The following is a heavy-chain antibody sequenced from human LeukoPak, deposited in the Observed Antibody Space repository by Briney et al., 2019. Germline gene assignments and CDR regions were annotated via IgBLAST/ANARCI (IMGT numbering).Heavy chain of an antibody. Sequence: SVKVSCKASGGTFSSYAISWVRQAPGQGLEWMGGIIPIFGTANYAQKFQGRVTITADESTSTAYMELSSLRSEDTDVYYCARVSGSYYGPDAFDIWGQGTMVTVSS. J-gene: IGHJ3*02. CDR1: GGTFSSYA. V-gene: IGHV1-69*13. CDR3: ARVSGSYYGPDAFDI. D-gene: IGHD1-26*01. CDR2: IIPIFGTA.